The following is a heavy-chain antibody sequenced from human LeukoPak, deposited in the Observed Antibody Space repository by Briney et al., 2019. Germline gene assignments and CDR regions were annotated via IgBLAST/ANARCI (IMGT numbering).Heavy chain of an antibody. CDR2: IKSETDGGTT. J-gene: IGHJ6*04. CDR3: TTDRGYRSSWGFRDV. CDR1: GFTSSNAW. D-gene: IGHD6-13*01. V-gene: IGHV3-15*01. Sequence: GGSLRLSCAASGFTSSNAWMSWVRQAPGKGLEWVGRIKSETDGGTTDYAAPVKGRFTISRDDSKNTLYLQMNSLKTEDTAVYYCTTDRGYRSSWGFRDVWGKGTTVTVSS.